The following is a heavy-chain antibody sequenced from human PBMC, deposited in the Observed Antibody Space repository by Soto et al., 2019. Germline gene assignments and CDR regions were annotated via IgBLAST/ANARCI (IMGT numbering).Heavy chain of an antibody. CDR1: GFTFSSYA. CDR2: ISGSGGST. V-gene: IGHV3-23*01. D-gene: IGHD6-13*01. J-gene: IGHJ6*02. Sequence: GGSLRLSCAASGFTFSSYAMNWVRQAPGKGLEWVSAISGSGGSTYYADSVKGRFTISRGNSKNTLYLQMNSLRAEETAVYYCAKAKGSRSWYQNYYGMYVWGQGTTVTVSS. CDR3: AKAKGSRSWYQNYYGMYV.